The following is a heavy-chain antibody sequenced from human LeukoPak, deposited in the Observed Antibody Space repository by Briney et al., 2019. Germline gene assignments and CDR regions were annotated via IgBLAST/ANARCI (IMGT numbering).Heavy chain of an antibody. CDR2: MNPNSGNT. V-gene: IGHV1-8*01. Sequence: ASVKVSCKASGYTFTSYDINWVRQATGQGLEWMGWMNPNSGNTGYAQKFQGRVTMTRNTSISTAYMELSSLRSEDTAVYYCVTYYYDSSGYTPWGYWGQGTLVTVSS. J-gene: IGHJ4*02. D-gene: IGHD3-22*01. CDR1: GYTFTSYD. CDR3: VTYYYDSSGYTPWGY.